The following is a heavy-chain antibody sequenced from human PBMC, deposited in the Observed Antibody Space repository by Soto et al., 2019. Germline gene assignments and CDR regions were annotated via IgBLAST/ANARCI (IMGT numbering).Heavy chain of an antibody. D-gene: IGHD2-2*01. CDR3: AREGIVVVPAAMLVANDGLGDDAFDI. CDR2: INSDGSST. V-gene: IGHV3-74*01. CDR1: GFTFSSYW. J-gene: IGHJ3*02. Sequence: GGSMSLSCAASGFTFSSYWMHWIRQAPGKGLVWVSRINSDGSSTSYADSVKGRFTISRDNAKNTLYLQMNSLRAEDTAVYYCAREGIVVVPAAMLVANDGLGDDAFDIWGQGTMVTVSS.